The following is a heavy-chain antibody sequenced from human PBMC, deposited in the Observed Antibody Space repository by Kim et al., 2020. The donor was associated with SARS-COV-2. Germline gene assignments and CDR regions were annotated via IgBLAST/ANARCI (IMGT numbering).Heavy chain of an antibody. V-gene: IGHV4-4*07. Sequence: SETLSLTCTVSGGSISSYYWSWIRQPAGKGLEWIGRIYTSGSTNYNPSLKSRVTMSVDTSKNQFSLKLSSVTAADTAVYYCAGGDGGGFVVVPAAIPVGFDYWGQGTLVTVSS. CDR3: AGGDGGGFVVVPAAIPVGFDY. J-gene: IGHJ4*02. D-gene: IGHD2-2*02. CDR1: GGSISSYY. CDR2: IYTSGST.